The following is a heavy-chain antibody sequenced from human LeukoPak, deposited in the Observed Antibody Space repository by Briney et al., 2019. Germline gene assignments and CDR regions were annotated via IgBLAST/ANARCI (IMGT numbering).Heavy chain of an antibody. V-gene: IGHV3-21*01. CDR2: ISSSSSYI. CDR1: GFTFSSYS. CDR3: AREIPSSTDLFDY. J-gene: IGHJ4*02. D-gene: IGHD2-2*01. Sequence: GGSLRLSCAASGFTFSSYSMNWVRQAPGKGLEWGSSISSSSSYIYYADSVKGRFTISRDNAKNSLYLQMNSLRAEDTAVYYCAREIPSSTDLFDYWGQGTLVTVSS.